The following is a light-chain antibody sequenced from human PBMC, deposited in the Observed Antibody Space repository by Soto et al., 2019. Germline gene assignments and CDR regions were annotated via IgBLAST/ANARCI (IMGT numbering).Light chain of an antibody. CDR2: LGS. Sequence: IVMTQSPLSLPVTPGEPASISCMSRQSLLHSNGYNYLDWYLQKPGQSPQLLIYLGSNRASGVPDRFSGSESGTDFTLKITRVEAEDVGVYYCMQRLQTPWTVGQGAKVAIK. CDR3: MQRLQTPWT. J-gene: IGKJ1*01. CDR1: QSLLHSNGYNY. V-gene: IGKV2-28*01.